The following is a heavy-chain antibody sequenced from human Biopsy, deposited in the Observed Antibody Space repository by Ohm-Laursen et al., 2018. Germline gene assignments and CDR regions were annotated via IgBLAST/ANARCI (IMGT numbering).Heavy chain of an antibody. CDR3: ARDCNGDNCGVNF. D-gene: IGHD2-15*01. CDR2: IIPLIGLT. CDR1: GGTSSNFA. V-gene: IGHV1-69*04. J-gene: IGHJ4*02. Sequence: SSVTVSCKASGGTSSNFAINWVRQAPGQGLECMGRIIPLIGLTNYAQKFQGRVTITADKFTNTVYMELSSLRSDDTAVYFCARDCNGDNCGVNFWGQGTLVTVS.